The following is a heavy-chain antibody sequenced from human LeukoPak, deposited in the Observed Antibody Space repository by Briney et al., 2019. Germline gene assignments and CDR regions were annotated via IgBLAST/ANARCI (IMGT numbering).Heavy chain of an antibody. D-gene: IGHD1-1*01. Sequence: GGSLRLSCVASRFSFSNFWMIWVRQAPGKGLEWAANINEDGSEKNYVDSVKGRFTISRDNAKNSLYLQMNSLRAEDTAVYYCVRDRSTTTWTRFDSWGQGTLVTVSS. V-gene: IGHV3-7*01. CDR2: INEDGSEK. CDR3: VRDRSTTTWTRFDS. CDR1: RFSFSNFW. J-gene: IGHJ4*02.